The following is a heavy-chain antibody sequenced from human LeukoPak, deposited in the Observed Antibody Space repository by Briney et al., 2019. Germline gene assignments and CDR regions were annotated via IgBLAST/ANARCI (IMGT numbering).Heavy chain of an antibody. CDR2: ISGSGGKT. D-gene: IGHD3-3*01. V-gene: IGHV3-23*01. CDR3: AKHLQSISTPLGY. J-gene: IGHJ4*02. CDR1: GFTFSSYA. Sequence: GGSLTLSCAVSGFTFSSYAMSWVRQAPGKGLEWVACISGSGGKTYYADSVKGRTTISRDNSKNTLYLQMNSLRAGDTAVYYCAKHLQSISTPLGYWGQGTLVTVSS.